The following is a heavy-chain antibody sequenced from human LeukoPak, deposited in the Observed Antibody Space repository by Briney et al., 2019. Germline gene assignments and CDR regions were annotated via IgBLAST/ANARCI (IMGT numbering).Heavy chain of an antibody. CDR3: ASSLTYSSGWWDFDY. V-gene: IGHV1-69*06. D-gene: IGHD6-19*01. J-gene: IGHJ4*02. Sequence: GSSVKVSCKASGGTFSSYAISWVRQAPGQGLEWMGGIIPIFGTANYAQKFQGRVTITADKSTSTAYMELSSLRSEDTAVYYCASSLTYSSGWWDFDYWGQGTLVTVSS. CDR1: GGTFSSYA. CDR2: IIPIFGTA.